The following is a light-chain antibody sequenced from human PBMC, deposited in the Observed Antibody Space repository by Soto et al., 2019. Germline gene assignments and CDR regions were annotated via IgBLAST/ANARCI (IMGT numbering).Light chain of an antibody. Sequence: EIVLTQSPGTLSLSPGERATLSCRASQSVSSSYLVWYQQKLGQAPRLLIYGASSRAAGIPDRISGSGSGTDFTLTISRLEAEDFAVYYCQGCSSSPWTFGQGTTVEIK. CDR2: GAS. CDR1: QSVSSSY. J-gene: IGKJ1*01. V-gene: IGKV3-20*01. CDR3: QGCSSSPWT.